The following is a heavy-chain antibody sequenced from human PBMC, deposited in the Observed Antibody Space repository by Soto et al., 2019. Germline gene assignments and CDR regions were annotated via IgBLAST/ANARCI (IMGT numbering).Heavy chain of an antibody. D-gene: IGHD6-13*01. CDR2: IDSSDS. CDR1: GVTFSSST. J-gene: IGHJ4*02. V-gene: IGHV3-48*02. CDR3: ATALWQHLLDH. Sequence: PWGSLRLSCAASGVTFSSSTMNWVRQAPGKGLEWVAYIDSSDSYYADSVKGRFTISRDNAKNSLYLQMNSLRDEDTAVYYCATALWQHLLDHWGQGILVTVSS.